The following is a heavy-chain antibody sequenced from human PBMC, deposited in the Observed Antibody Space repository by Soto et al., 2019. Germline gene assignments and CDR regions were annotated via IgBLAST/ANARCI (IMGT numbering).Heavy chain of an antibody. D-gene: IGHD3-16*01. Sequence: SVKVSCKASGGTFSSYAISWVRQAPGQGLEWMGGIIPIFGTANYAQKFQGRVTITADKSTSTAYTELSSLRSEDRAVYYCARDEGSYDYVWGSSYYYYGMDVWGQGTTVTVSS. CDR2: IIPIFGTA. J-gene: IGHJ6*02. V-gene: IGHV1-69*06. CDR3: ARDEGSYDYVWGSSYYYYGMDV. CDR1: GGTFSSYA.